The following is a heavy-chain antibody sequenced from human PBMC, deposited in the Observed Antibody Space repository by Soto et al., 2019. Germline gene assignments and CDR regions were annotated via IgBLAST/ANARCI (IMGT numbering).Heavy chain of an antibody. CDR1: GFALTSYS. D-gene: IGHD3-10*01. J-gene: IGHJ6*02. CDR2: ISSSDTYI. CDR3: ARDIYYGSGTYYTPMDL. Sequence: GGSLRLSCAASGFALTSYSMNWVRQAPGKGLEWLSSISSSDTYIYYADSVKGRFTISRDNAKNSLYLQMNSLRAEDTAVYYCARDIYYGSGTYYTPMDLWGQGTTVTVS. V-gene: IGHV3-21*01.